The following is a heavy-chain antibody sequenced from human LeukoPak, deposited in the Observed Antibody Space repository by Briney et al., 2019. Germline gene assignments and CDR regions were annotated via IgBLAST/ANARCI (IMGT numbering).Heavy chain of an antibody. V-gene: IGHV3-74*01. CDR2: INSDGTST. Sequence: GGSLRLSCADPGFTFSSYWMHLVRQSPGKGLVWVSRINSDGTSTSYADSVKGPFTIPRHTAKNTLYPQMNSLSADDTAVYYCARRLRSSGSENFDYWGQGTLVTAPS. CDR1: GFTFSSYW. CDR3: ARRLRSSGSENFDY. J-gene: IGHJ4*02. D-gene: IGHD3-10*01.